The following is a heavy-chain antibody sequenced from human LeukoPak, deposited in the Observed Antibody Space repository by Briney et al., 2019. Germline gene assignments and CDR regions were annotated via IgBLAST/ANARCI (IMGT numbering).Heavy chain of an antibody. D-gene: IGHD2-2*02. J-gene: IGHJ6*03. V-gene: IGHV3-30*02. Sequence: GGSLRLSCAASGFAFRTYGMHWVRQAPGKGLEWVSFIRFDGSNKIYADSVKGRFTTSRDNSKNTLYLQMNSLRAEDTAVYYCARLVVPAAIAPHYYYFYMDVWGKGTTVTVSS. CDR3: ARLVVPAAIAPHYYYFYMDV. CDR1: GFAFRTYG. CDR2: IRFDGSNK.